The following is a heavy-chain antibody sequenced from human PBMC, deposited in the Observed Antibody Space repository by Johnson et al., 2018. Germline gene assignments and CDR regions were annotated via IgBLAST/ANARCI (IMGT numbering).Heavy chain of an antibody. CDR3: ERARIWGIQLSYYDYGMDF. J-gene: IGHJ6*02. Sequence: QVQLVESGGGVVQPGMSLRLSCAASGVTFSSYGMHWVRQAPGKGLEWVAVIWYDGSNKYYADSVKGGFTISRDNSKNTLYLQMNSLRAEDTAVYYCERARIWGIQLSYYDYGMDFWGQGTTVTVSS. D-gene: IGHD5-18*01. CDR1: GVTFSSYG. V-gene: IGHV3-33*01. CDR2: IWYDGSNK.